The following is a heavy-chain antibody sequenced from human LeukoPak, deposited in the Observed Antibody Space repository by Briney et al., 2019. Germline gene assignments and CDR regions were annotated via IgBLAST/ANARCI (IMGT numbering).Heavy chain of an antibody. J-gene: IGHJ4*02. CDR2: ISWNGDSI. CDR3: ANDSSSWLEYYFDY. CDR1: GFTFDDYA. D-gene: IGHD6-13*01. V-gene: IGHV3-9*03. Sequence: GRSLRLSCAASGFTFDDYAMHWVRQAPGKGLEWVSGISWNGDSISYADSVKGRFTIYRDKTKNYLYRQMNSLRAKDMALYYCANDSSSWLEYYFDYWGQGTLVTVSS.